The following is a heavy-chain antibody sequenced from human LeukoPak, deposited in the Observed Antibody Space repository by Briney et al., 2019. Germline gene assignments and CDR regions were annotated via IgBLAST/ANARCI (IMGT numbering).Heavy chain of an antibody. V-gene: IGHV3-23*01. CDR1: GFTFSSYA. CDR2: ISGSGGST. CDR3: ARDLVNYYDSSSYYYSLDY. J-gene: IGHJ4*02. Sequence: GGSLRLSCAASGFTFSSYAMSWVRQAPGKGLGWVSAISGSGGSTYYADSVKGRVTISRDNSKNTLYLQMNSLRAEDTAVYYCARDLVNYYDSSSYYYSLDYWGQGTLVTVSS. D-gene: IGHD3-22*01.